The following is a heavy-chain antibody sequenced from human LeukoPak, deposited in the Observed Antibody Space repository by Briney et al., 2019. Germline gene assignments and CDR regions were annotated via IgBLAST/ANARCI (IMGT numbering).Heavy chain of an antibody. J-gene: IGHJ3*02. CDR3: ATEGGSGSYYGDDAFDM. Sequence: GGTLRLSCEASGFSFTNTWMSWVRLAPGQGLEWDGRVKSKSADGTTCYASPVQGGFTISSADSKNTLSMQMNVLTAETTAVYYCATEGGSGSYYGDDAFDMWGQGTMVTVSS. CDR2: VKSKSADGTT. D-gene: IGHD3-10*01. V-gene: IGHV3-15*01. CDR1: GFSFTNTW.